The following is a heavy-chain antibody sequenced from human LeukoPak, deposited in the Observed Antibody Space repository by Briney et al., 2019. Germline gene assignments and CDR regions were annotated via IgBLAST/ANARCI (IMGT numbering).Heavy chain of an antibody. J-gene: IGHJ6*02. CDR1: GFTFSSYG. CDR2: IWYDGSNK. V-gene: IGHV3-33*01. D-gene: IGHD2-2*01. Sequence: GGSLRLSCAASGFTFSSYGMHWVRQAPGKGLEWVAVIWYDGSNKYYADPVKGRFTISRDNSKNTLYLQMNSLRAEDTAVYYCARNGFCSSTSCAPRSYYYGMDVWGQGTTVTVSS. CDR3: ARNGFCSSTSCAPRSYYYGMDV.